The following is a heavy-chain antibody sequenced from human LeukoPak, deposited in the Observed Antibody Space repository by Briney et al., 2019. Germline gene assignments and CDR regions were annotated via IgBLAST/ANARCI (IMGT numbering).Heavy chain of an antibody. CDR1: GFTFSSYA. V-gene: IGHV3-23*01. CDR2: ISGSGGST. J-gene: IGHJ5*02. Sequence: PGGSLRLSCAASGFTFSSYAMSWVRQAPGKGLEWVSAISGSGGSTYYADSVKGRFTISRDNSKNTLYLQMNSLRAEDTAVYYCARRVGSGSYYSPWGQGTLVTVSS. D-gene: IGHD3-10*01. CDR3: ARRVGSGSYYSP.